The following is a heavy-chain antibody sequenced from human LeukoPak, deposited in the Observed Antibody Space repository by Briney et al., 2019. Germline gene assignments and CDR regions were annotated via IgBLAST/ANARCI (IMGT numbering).Heavy chain of an antibody. CDR2: IRSKAYGGTT. V-gene: IGHV3-49*03. Sequence: GGSLRLSCTASGFTSGDYALSWFRQAPGKGLEWVGFIRSKAYGGTTEYAASVKGRFTISRDDYKSIAYLQMNSPKTEGTAVYYCTSLDFWSGYLIDYWGRGTVVTVS. J-gene: IGHJ4*02. D-gene: IGHD3-3*01. CDR1: GFTSGDYA. CDR3: TSLDFWSGYLIDY.